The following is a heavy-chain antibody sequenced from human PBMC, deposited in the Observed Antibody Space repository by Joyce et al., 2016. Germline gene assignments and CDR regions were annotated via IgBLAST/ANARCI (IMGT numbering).Heavy chain of an antibody. CDR2: ISYDGMYK. Sequence: QVQLVESGGGVVQPGRSLRLSCAAYGLTLSNYGVHWGRQAPGKGLEWVAVISYDGMYKYYADSVKGRFTSSRDNSKNTVFLEMNSLRAEDTAVYYCAKILTATYSSGWFLDYWGQGTLVTVSS. CDR1: GLTLSNYG. J-gene: IGHJ4*02. D-gene: IGHD6-25*01. V-gene: IGHV3-30*18. CDR3: AKILTATYSSGWFLDY.